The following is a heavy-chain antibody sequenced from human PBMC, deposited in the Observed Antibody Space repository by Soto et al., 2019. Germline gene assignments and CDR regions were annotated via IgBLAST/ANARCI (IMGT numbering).Heavy chain of an antibody. D-gene: IGHD3-9*01. V-gene: IGHV5-10-1*01. J-gene: IGHJ6*02. Sequence: GESLKISCKASGYYFSNYWISWVRQMPGKGLEWMGRIDPSDSYTDYNPSFQGHVTISAEKSIGTVYLQWSTLRASDSAMYYCARLGNDVLTGRYGMDVWGQGTTVTVSS. CDR1: GYYFSNYW. CDR3: ARLGNDVLTGRYGMDV. CDR2: IDPSDSYT.